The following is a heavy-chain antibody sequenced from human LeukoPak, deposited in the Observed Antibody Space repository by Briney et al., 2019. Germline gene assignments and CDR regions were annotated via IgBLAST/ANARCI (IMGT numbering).Heavy chain of an antibody. D-gene: IGHD3-10*01. J-gene: IGHJ4*02. CDR1: GGSISSYY. V-gene: IGHV4-59*08. CDR2: IYYSGST. Sequence: SETLSLTCTVSGGSISSYYRSWIRQPPGKGLEWMGYIYYSGSTNYNPSPTSRVTISVHTSKHQFSLKLNSVTDAGTAVYYCARHYYSPLHLLYYFVYWGQGTMVTVSS. CDR3: ARHYYSPLHLLYYFVY.